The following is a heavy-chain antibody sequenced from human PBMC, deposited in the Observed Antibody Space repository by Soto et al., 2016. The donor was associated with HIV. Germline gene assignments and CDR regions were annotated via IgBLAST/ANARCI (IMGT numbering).Heavy chain of an antibody. CDR1: GGSFSTYY. CDR3: AGVYGGSLTASYNHYGMDV. D-gene: IGHD1-26*01. CDR2: INHSGST. V-gene: IGHV4-34*01. J-gene: IGHJ6*02. Sequence: QVWLEQWGAGLLKSSETLSLTCAVYGGSFSTYYWSWIRQPPGKGLEWIGEINHSGSTNYNPSLKSRVAISIDRSKNQFSLKLNSVTAADTAEYYCAGVYGGSLTASYNHYGMDVWGQGTTVTVAS.